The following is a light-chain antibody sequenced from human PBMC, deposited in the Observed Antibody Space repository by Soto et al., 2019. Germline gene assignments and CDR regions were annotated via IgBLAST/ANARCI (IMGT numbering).Light chain of an antibody. Sequence: EIVLTQSPGTLSLSPGERATLSCRASQSVSSSYLAWYQQKPGQAPRLLIYGASNRATGIPARFSGSGSGTDFTLTISSLQSADFAVYYCQQYHSWPPLTFGGGTKVDNK. V-gene: IGKV3-20*01. CDR2: GAS. CDR3: QQYHSWPPLT. J-gene: IGKJ4*01. CDR1: QSVSSSY.